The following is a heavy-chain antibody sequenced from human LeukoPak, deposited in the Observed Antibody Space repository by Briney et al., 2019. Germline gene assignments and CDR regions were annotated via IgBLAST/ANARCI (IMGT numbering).Heavy chain of an antibody. CDR1: GFTFSDHW. V-gene: IGHV3-74*01. D-gene: IGHD2-2*01. J-gene: IGHJ4*02. CDR3: ATDVPAVTIFGY. CDR2: INSDGSST. Sequence: PGGSLRLSCAASGFTFSDHWIHWVRQAPGTGLVWVSLINSDGSSTNYADSVKGRFTISRDNAKNTLYLQMNSLRAEDTAVYYCATDVPAVTIFGYWGQGTLVTVSS.